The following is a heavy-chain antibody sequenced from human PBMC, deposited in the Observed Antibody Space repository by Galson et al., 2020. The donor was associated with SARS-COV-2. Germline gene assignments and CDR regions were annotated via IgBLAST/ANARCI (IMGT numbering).Heavy chain of an antibody. D-gene: IGHD2-15*01. CDR3: ARLGDCSGGTCYSRGYNWFDP. V-gene: IGHV4-4*02. CDR2: IHHSGNT. CDR1: GGSVINTNW. Sequence: SETLSLTCAVSGGSVINTNWWNWVRQSPGKRLEWIGEIHHSGNTNYNPSLSSRVTMSVDSSKNQFSLNLISVTAADTAVYFCARLGDCSGGTCYSRGYNWFDPWGQGTLVTVSS. J-gene: IGHJ5*02.